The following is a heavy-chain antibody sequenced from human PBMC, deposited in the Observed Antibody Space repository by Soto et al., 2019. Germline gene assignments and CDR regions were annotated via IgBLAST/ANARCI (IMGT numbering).Heavy chain of an antibody. D-gene: IGHD3-3*01. V-gene: IGHV3-23*01. CDR1: GFSFSDYA. CDR2: ISGSGDNT. Sequence: GGSLRLSCKASGFSFSDYAMTWVRQAPGKGLEWVSVISGSGDNTFYAASVKGRFAISRDNSKNVLYLQMNSLSADDAAVYFCAKGRAITVYGVDIRFDYWGLGTLVTVS. J-gene: IGHJ4*01. CDR3: AKGRAITVYGVDIRFDY.